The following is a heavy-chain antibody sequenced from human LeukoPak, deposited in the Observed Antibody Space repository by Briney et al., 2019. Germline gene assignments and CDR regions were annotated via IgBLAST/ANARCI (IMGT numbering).Heavy chain of an antibody. CDR1: GFTFSSYA. Sequence: VRYLRLSYAASGFTFSSYAMGRVRQAPLKGLEWVSGINGRGGSTYYAYSVKRRFTISRDNSKSTLYLQMNSLRAEDTAVYYCAKGEVDYYDSSGYDDAFDIWGQGTMVTVSS. CDR3: AKGEVDYYDSSGYDDAFDI. J-gene: IGHJ3*02. V-gene: IGHV3-23*01. D-gene: IGHD3-22*01. CDR2: INGRGGST.